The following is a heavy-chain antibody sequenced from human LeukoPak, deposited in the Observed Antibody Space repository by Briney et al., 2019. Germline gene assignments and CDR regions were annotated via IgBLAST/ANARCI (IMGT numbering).Heavy chain of an antibody. CDR1: GGSISSSSYY. V-gene: IGHV4-39*07. CDR3: ARLSNQSPYYYGSGSYYYYYMDV. D-gene: IGHD3-10*01. J-gene: IGHJ6*03. Sequence: SETLSLTCTVSGGSISSSSYYWGWIRQPPGKGLEWIGEINHSGSTNYNPSLKSRVTISVDTSKNQFSLKLSSVTAADTAVYYCARLSNQSPYYYGSGSYYYYYMDVWGKGTTVTISS. CDR2: INHSGST.